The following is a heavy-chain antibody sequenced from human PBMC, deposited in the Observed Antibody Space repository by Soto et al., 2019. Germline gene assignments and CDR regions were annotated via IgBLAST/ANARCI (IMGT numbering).Heavy chain of an antibody. CDR2: IYYSGST. CDR3: ARDRAYGSGSYYYYYGMDV. Sequence: SETLSLTCTVSGGSISSYYWSWIRQPPGKGLEWIGYIYYSGSTNYNPSLKSRVTISVDTSKNQFSLKLSSVTAADTAVYYCARDRAYGSGSYYYYYGMDVWGQGTTVT. D-gene: IGHD3-10*01. V-gene: IGHV4-59*01. CDR1: GGSISSYY. J-gene: IGHJ6*02.